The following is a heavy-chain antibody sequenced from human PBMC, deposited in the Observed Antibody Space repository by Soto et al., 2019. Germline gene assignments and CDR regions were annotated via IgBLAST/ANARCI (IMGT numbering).Heavy chain of an antibody. V-gene: IGHV2-5*02. Sequence: QITLKESGPTRVKPTQTLTVTCTFSGFSLTTNGVGVGWIRKTPGKALEWLAVIYWDDDKRYSPSLRSRLPITKATSKNQVVLTMASMDPVDTATYFCAHRGYMYGNWDHGYFDYWGQGMVVTVSS. CDR1: GFSLTTNGVG. CDR3: AHRGYMYGNWDHGYFDY. D-gene: IGHD5-18*01. J-gene: IGHJ4*02. CDR2: IYWDDDK.